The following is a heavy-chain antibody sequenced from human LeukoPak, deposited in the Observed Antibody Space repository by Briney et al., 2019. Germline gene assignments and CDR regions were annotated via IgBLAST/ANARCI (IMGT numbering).Heavy chain of an antibody. Sequence: PSETLSLTCTVSGGSISSSSYYWGWIRQPPGKGLEWIGSIYYSGSTYYNPSLKSRVTISVDTSKNQFSLKLSSVTAADTAVYYCARQRAAAALNWFDPWGQGTLVTVSS. V-gene: IGHV4-39*01. CDR1: GGSISSSSYY. J-gene: IGHJ5*02. CDR2: IYYSGST. D-gene: IGHD6-13*01. CDR3: ARQRAAAALNWFDP.